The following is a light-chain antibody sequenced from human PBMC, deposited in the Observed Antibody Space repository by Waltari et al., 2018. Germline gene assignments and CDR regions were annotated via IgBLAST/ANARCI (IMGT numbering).Light chain of an antibody. V-gene: IGLV2-14*03. CDR1: SNDLGSYNY. CDR2: DVS. CDR3: SSYTSSGTLV. J-gene: IGLJ2*01. Sequence: QSALTQPASVSGSPGQSITISCSGTSNDLGSYNYISWYQQHPGRAPKLMIYDVSDRPSGLSDRFSGSKSGNTASLSISGLQAEDEADYYCSSYTSSGTLVFGGGTKLTVL.